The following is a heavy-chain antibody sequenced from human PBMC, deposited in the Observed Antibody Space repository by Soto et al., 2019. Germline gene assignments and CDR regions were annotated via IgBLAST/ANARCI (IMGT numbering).Heavy chain of an antibody. CDR2: ISRDGSNN. CDR1: GFSFSSYA. J-gene: IGHJ6*02. V-gene: IGHV3-30-3*01. D-gene: IGHD2-15*01. Sequence: QVQLVESGGGVVQPGRSLRLSCAASGFSFSSYAMHWVRQAPGKGLEWVAIISRDGSNNYYADSVKGRFTISRDNSKKTLYLQMSSLRAEDTAVFYCAREVAAPTDYYYGLDVWGQGTTVTVSS. CDR3: AREVAAPTDYYYGLDV.